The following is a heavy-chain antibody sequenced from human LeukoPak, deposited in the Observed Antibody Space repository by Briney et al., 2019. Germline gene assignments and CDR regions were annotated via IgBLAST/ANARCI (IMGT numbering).Heavy chain of an antibody. CDR3: ARGHDFWSGYLGY. Sequence: SETLSLTCTVSGGSISSYYWSWIRQPPGKGLEWIGYIYYSGSTNYNPSLKSRVTISVDTSKNQFSLKLSSVTAADTAVYYCARGHDFWSGYLGYWGQGTLVTVSS. CDR2: IYYSGST. J-gene: IGHJ4*02. D-gene: IGHD3-3*01. V-gene: IGHV4-59*08. CDR1: GGSISSYY.